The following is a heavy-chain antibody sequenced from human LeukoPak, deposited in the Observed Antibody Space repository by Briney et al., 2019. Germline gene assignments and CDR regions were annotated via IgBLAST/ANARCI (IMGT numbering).Heavy chain of an antibody. Sequence: PGGCLGLSCEASGFTFSRYAMTWVRQAPGKGLEWVSAISGSGNSTYYADSVKGRFTISRDNSKNTLYLQMNSLRAEDTAVYYCANVISARKWELLPWFDPWGQGTLGSVSS. D-gene: IGHD1-26*01. V-gene: IGHV3-23*01. CDR3: ANVISARKWELLPWFDP. CDR1: GFTFSRYA. J-gene: IGHJ5*02. CDR2: ISGSGNST.